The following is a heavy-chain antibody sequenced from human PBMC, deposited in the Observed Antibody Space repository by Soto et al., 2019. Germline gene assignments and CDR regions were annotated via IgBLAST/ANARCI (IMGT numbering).Heavy chain of an antibody. J-gene: IGHJ4*02. Sequence: SLRLSCAASGFTFSSYAMSWVRQAPGKGLEWVSAISGSGGSTYYADSVKGRFTISRDNSKNTLYLQMTSLRAEDTAVYYCAKGDYDSSGYYYYYWGQGTLVTVSS. D-gene: IGHD3-22*01. CDR2: ISGSGGST. V-gene: IGHV3-23*01. CDR1: GFTFSSYA. CDR3: AKGDYDSSGYYYYY.